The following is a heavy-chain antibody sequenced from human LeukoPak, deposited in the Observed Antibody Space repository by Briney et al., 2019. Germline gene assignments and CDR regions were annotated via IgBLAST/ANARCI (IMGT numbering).Heavy chain of an antibody. CDR1: GFTFSAYA. V-gene: IGHV3-23*01. D-gene: IGHD1-26*01. CDR3: AKKAVGTSTGGPFDY. Sequence: QPGGSLRLSCAASGFTFSAYAMSWVRLAPGKGLEWVSAISDSGSSTYYADSVKGRFTISRDNSKNTLYLQMNSLKAEDTAVYYCAKKAVGTSTGGPFDYWGQGTLVIVSS. J-gene: IGHJ4*02. CDR2: ISDSGSST.